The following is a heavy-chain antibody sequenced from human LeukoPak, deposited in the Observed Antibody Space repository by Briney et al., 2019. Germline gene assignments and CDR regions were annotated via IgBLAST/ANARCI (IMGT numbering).Heavy chain of an antibody. CDR1: GYTLTGYY. J-gene: IGHJ4*02. CDR2: INPNSGGT. V-gene: IGHV1-2*02. Sequence: ASVKVSCKASGYTLTGYYMHWVRQAPGQGLEWMGWINPNSGGTNYAQKFQGRVTMTRDTSISTAYMELSRLRSDDTAVYYCARGSGYSGYAFDYWGQGTLVTVYS. D-gene: IGHD5-12*01. CDR3: ARGSGYSGYAFDY.